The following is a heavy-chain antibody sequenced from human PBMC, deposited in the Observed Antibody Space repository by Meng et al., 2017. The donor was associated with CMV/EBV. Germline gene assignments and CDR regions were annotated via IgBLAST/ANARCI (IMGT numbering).Heavy chain of an antibody. CDR1: GYTFTGYY. Sequence: KASGYTFTGYYMHWVRQAPGQGLEWMGWINHNSGGTNYAQKFQGWVTMTRDTSISTAYMELSRLRSDDTAVYYCARAQDSSSSGDFDYWGQGTLVTVSS. CDR2: INHNSGGT. V-gene: IGHV1-2*04. CDR3: ARAQDSSSSGDFDY. J-gene: IGHJ4*02. D-gene: IGHD6-6*01.